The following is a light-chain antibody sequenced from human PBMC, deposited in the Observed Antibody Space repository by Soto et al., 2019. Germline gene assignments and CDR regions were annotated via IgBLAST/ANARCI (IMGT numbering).Light chain of an antibody. CDR2: DVT. Sequence: SALTQPRSVSGSPGQSVTISCTGTSSDVGGHNFVSWYQQLPGKAPKLMIYDVTKRPSGVPDRFSGSKSGNTASLTISGLQAEDEADYYCSSHAGTYPGVFGGGTKLTVL. CDR1: SSDVGGHNF. J-gene: IGLJ3*02. CDR3: SSHAGTYPGV. V-gene: IGLV2-11*01.